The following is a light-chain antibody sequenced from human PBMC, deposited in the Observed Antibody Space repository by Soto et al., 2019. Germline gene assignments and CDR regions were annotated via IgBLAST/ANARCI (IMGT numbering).Light chain of an antibody. V-gene: IGLV2-14*01. CDR1: SSDVGGYIY. CDR3: SSYTSSSTFG. CDR2: EVT. Sequence: QSVLTQPASVSGSPGQSIAISCTGTSSDVGGYIYVSWYQQHPGKAPKLMIYEVTNRPSGISNRFSGSKSGNTASLTISGLQAEDEADYYCSSYTSSSTFGFGTGTKVTVL. J-gene: IGLJ1*01.